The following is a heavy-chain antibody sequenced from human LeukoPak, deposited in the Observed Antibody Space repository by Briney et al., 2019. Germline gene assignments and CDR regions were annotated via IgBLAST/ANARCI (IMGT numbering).Heavy chain of an antibody. D-gene: IGHD3-10*01. J-gene: IGHJ4*02. CDR3: VYYYGSGSVEY. V-gene: IGHV4-39*01. CDR2: IYYSGST. Sequence: SETLSLTCTVSGGSISSSSYYWGWIRQPPGRGLEWIGSIYYSGSTYYNPSLKSRVTISADTSKNQFSLKLSSVTAADTAVYYCVYYYGSGSVEYWGQGTLVTVSS. CDR1: GGSISSSSYY.